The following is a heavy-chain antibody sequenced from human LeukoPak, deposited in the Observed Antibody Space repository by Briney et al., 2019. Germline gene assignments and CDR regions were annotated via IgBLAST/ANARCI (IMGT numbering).Heavy chain of an antibody. CDR3: ARVGAGSFDS. V-gene: IGHV6-1*01. CDR1: GDSVSSNSAA. J-gene: IGHJ4*02. Sequence: SQTLSLTCAISGDSVSSNSAAWNWIRQSPSGGLEWLGTTYYNSKWYNDYAVSVKSRITITPDTSTNQFSLQLNSMTPEDTAVYYCARVGAGSFDSWGQGTLVTVSS. CDR2: TYYNSKWYN. D-gene: IGHD2-15*01.